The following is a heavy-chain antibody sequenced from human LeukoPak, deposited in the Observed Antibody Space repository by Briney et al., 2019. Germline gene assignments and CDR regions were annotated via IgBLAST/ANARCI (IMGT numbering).Heavy chain of an antibody. D-gene: IGHD2/OR15-2a*01. Sequence: GGSLRLSCAASGFTFSSYGMHWVRQAPGKGLEWVAVISYDGSNKYYADSVKGRFTISRDNSKNTLYLQMNSLRAEDTAVYYCAKDTYGRYYYYYGMDVWGQGTTVTVSS. V-gene: IGHV3-30*18. CDR3: AKDTYGRYYYYYGMDV. J-gene: IGHJ6*02. CDR2: ISYDGSNK. CDR1: GFTFSSYG.